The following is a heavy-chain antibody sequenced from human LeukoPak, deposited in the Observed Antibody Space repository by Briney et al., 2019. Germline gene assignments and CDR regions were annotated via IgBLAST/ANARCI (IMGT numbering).Heavy chain of an antibody. CDR2: IYHSGST. J-gene: IGHJ4*02. CDR3: ARDRSGYDGGLDY. CDR1: GGPISSGGYS. D-gene: IGHD5-12*01. Sequence: SQTLSLTCAVSGGPISSGGYSWSWIRQPPGKGLEWIGYIYHSGSTYYNPSLKSRVTISVDRSKNQFSLKLSSVTAADTAVYYCARDRSGYDGGLDYWGQGTLVTVSS. V-gene: IGHV4-30-2*01.